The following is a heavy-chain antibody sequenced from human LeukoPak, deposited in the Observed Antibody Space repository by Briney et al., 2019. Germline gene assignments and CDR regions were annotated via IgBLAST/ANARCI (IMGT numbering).Heavy chain of an antibody. CDR3: ARVRLAATHYWFDP. Sequence: GRSLRLSCAASGFTFSSYAMHWVRQAPGKGLEWVAVIPYDGSNKYYADSVKGRFTISRDNSKNTLYLQMNSLRAEDTAVYYCARVRLAATHYWFDPWGQGTLVTVSS. D-gene: IGHD2-15*01. V-gene: IGHV3-30-3*01. CDR2: IPYDGSNK. J-gene: IGHJ5*02. CDR1: GFTFSSYA.